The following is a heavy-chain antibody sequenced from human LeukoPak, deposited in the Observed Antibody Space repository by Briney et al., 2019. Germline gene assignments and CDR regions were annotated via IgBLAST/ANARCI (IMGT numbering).Heavy chain of an antibody. V-gene: IGHV3-33*06. J-gene: IGHJ3*01. CDR1: GFTFSSYG. CDR3: AKDTTLFRQLTRGGGFDF. CDR2: IWYDGSNK. Sequence: GGSLRLSCAASGFTFSSYGMHWVRQAPGKGLEWVAVIWYDGSNKYYADSVKGRFTISRDNSKNTLYLQMNSLRAEDTALYYCAKDTTLFRQLTRGGGFDFWGQGTMVAVSS. D-gene: IGHD3-10*01.